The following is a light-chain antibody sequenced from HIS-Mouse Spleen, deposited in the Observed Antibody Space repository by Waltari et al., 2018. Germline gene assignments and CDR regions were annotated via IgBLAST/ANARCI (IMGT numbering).Light chain of an antibody. CDR1: SRDVAGYNS. CDR3: SSYTSSSTLV. J-gene: IGLJ3*02. CDR2: DVS. Sequence: QSALTQPASVSGSPGQSITLSCPATSRDVAGYNSVPWYQQHPGKAPKPMIYDVSNRPSGVSNRFSGSKSGNTASLTISGLQAEDEADYYCSSYTSSSTLVFGGGTKLTVL. V-gene: IGLV2-14*03.